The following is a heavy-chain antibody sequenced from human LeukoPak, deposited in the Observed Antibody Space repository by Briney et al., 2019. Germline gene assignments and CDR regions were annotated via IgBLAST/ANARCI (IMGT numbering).Heavy chain of an antibody. J-gene: IGHJ6*03. V-gene: IGHV3-48*01. CDR3: ARVPLYCSDGSCYVNYYYYYMDV. CDR2: ISSSISTI. D-gene: IGHD2-15*01. Sequence: PGGSLRLSCAASGFSFSKYSMNWVRQAPGKGLEWVSYISSSISTIYYADSVKGRFTISRDNAKNSLYLQMNSLRAEDTAVYYCARVPLYCSDGSCYVNYYYYYMDVWGEGTTVTVSS. CDR1: GFSFSKYS.